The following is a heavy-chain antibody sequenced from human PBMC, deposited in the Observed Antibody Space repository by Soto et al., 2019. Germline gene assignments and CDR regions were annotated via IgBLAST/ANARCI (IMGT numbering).Heavy chain of an antibody. Sequence: QVHLVQSGAEVKKPGASVKVSCKGSGYAFTTYGMTWVRQAPGQGLEWMGWISSHNGNTNYAQKRQGRVTVTRDTSTSTAYMELRSLRSDDTAVYYCARGRYGDYWGQGALVTVSS. CDR2: ISSHNGNT. V-gene: IGHV1-18*01. J-gene: IGHJ4*02. D-gene: IGHD1-1*01. CDR3: ARGRYGDY. CDR1: GYAFTTYG.